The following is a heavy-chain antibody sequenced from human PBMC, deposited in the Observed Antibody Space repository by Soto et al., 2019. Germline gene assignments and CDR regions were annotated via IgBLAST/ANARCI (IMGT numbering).Heavy chain of an antibody. CDR1: SGSFSGYY. J-gene: IGHJ4*02. D-gene: IGHD6-6*01. CDR3: ARAPKVSGSSQTRPDF. Sequence: PSETLSLTCSIYSGSFSGYYWSWIRPPPGKGLEWIGEISQSGNTNYGPSLKSRVSISIDTSKKQFSLNLASVSAADTAVYYCARAPKVSGSSQTRPDFWGQGTLVTVSS. CDR2: ISQSGNT. V-gene: IGHV4-34*01.